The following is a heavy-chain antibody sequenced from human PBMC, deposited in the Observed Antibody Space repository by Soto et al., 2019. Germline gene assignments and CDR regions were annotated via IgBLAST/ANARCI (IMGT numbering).Heavy chain of an antibody. V-gene: IGHV3-23*01. CDR1: GFTFSSYA. D-gene: IGHD2-15*01. J-gene: IGHJ6*02. CDR2: ISGSGGST. Sequence: QLGGSLRLSCAASGFTFSSYAMSWVRQAPGKGLEWVSAISGSGGSTYYADSVKGRFTISRDNSKNTLYLQMNSLRAEDTAVYYCAKAVVAAKDHYYYYGMDVWGQGTTVTVSS. CDR3: AKAVVAAKDHYYYYGMDV.